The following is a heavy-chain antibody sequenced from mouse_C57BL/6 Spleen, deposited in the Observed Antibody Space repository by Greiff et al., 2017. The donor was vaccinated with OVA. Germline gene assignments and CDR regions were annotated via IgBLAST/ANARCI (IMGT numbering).Heavy chain of an antibody. CDR2: INPNNGGT. V-gene: IGHV1-18*01. D-gene: IGHD2-3*01. J-gene: IGHJ3*01. CDR1: GYTFTDYN. Sequence: VQLQQSGPELVKPGASVKIPCTASGYTFTDYNMDWVKQSHGKSLEWIGDINPNNGGTIYNQKFKGKATLPVDQSSSTAYMELRSLTSEDTAVYYCARGGWLLGFAYWGQGTLVTVSA. CDR3: ARGGWLLGFAY.